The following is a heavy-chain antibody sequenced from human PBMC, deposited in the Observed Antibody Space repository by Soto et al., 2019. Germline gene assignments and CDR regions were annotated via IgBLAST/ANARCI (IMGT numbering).Heavy chain of an antibody. V-gene: IGHV3-74*01. CDR1: GFTFSTYW. Sequence: EVQVVESGGGLLQPGGSLRLSCVASGFTFSTYWMHWVRQAPGKGLVWVSRIKFDGSTTSYADSVKGRFTIARDNAKNTVYLQMNSLRAEDTCVYYCARGLLHYYGVDVWCQGATVTFSS. J-gene: IGHJ6*02. CDR2: IKFDGSTT. CDR3: ARGLLHYYGVDV. D-gene: IGHD2-15*01.